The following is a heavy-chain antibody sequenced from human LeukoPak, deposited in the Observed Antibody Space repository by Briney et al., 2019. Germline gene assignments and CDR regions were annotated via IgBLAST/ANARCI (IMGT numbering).Heavy chain of an antibody. CDR1: GGSISSYY. J-gene: IGHJ4*02. V-gene: IGHV4-59*01. Sequence: SETLSLTCTVSGGSISSYYWSWIRQPPGKGLEWIGYIYYSGSTNYNPSLKSRLTISVDTSKNQFSLKLSSVTAADTAVYYRAREEYYYDSSGYYSGFDYWGQGTLVTVSS. CDR3: AREEYYYDSSGYYSGFDY. CDR2: IYYSGST. D-gene: IGHD3-22*01.